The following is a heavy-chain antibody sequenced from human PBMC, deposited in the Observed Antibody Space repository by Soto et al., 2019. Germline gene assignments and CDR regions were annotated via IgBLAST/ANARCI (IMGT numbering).Heavy chain of an antibody. J-gene: IGHJ6*02. Sequence: GGSLRLSXAASGFTFDDYAMHWVRQAPGKGLEWVSGISWNSGSIGYADSVKGRFTISRDNAKNSLYLQMNSLRAEDTALYYCAKGGARYCSSTSCYPYYYYGMDVWGQGTTVTVSS. CDR2: ISWNSGSI. V-gene: IGHV3-9*01. CDR1: GFTFDDYA. CDR3: AKGGARYCSSTSCYPYYYYGMDV. D-gene: IGHD2-2*01.